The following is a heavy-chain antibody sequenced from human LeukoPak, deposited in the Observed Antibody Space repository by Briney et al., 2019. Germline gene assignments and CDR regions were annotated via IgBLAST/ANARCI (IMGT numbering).Heavy chain of an antibody. J-gene: IGHJ3*02. V-gene: IGHV4-38-2*01. Sequence: SETLSLTCAVSGYSISSGYYWGWIRQPPGKGLEWIGSIYHSGSTYYNPSLKSRVTISVDTSKNQFSLKLSSVTAADTAVYYCARVPGKVDPYAFHIWGEGTMVTVSS. CDR2: IYHSGST. CDR1: GYSISSGYY. D-gene: IGHD1-26*01. CDR3: ARVPGKVDPYAFHI.